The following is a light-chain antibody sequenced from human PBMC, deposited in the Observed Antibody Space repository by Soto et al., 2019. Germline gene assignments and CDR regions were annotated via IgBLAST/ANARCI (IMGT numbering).Light chain of an antibody. V-gene: IGKV1-39*01. CDR3: QQSSRSPYT. Sequence: DIQMTQSPSSLFASVGDRVTVTCRASQSINIYLNWYQQKPGKAPTLLIYGASSLQSGVPSRFSGGGSRTDFTLTISALQPEDFATYYCQQSSRSPYTFGQGTKLEIK. CDR2: GAS. CDR1: QSINIY. J-gene: IGKJ2*01.